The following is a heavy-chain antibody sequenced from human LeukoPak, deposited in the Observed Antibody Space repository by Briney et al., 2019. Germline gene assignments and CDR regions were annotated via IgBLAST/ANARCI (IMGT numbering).Heavy chain of an antibody. V-gene: IGHV1-3*01. J-gene: IGHJ5*02. CDR3: ARVQYTYYYDSSGYYP. D-gene: IGHD3-22*01. Sequence: NAGNGNTKYSQKFQGRVPITRDTSASTAYMELSSLRSQDTAVYYCARVQYTYYYDSSGYYPWGQGTLVTVSS. CDR2: NAGNGNT.